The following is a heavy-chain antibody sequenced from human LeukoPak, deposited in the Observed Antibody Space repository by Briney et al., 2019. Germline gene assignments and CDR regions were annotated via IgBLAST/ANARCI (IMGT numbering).Heavy chain of an antibody. CDR1: GGSISGYF. Sequence: PSETLSLTCTVSGGSISGYFWSWIRQPPGKRLEWMGYIYYSGSTNYNPSLKSRVTISVDTSKNQSSLNLNSVTAADTAVYYCASGGSIAARPFDYWGQGTLVTVSS. V-gene: IGHV4-59*01. J-gene: IGHJ4*02. CDR2: IYYSGST. D-gene: IGHD6-6*01. CDR3: ASGGSIAARPFDY.